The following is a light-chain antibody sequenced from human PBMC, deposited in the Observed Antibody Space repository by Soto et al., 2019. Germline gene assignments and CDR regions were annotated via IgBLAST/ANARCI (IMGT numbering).Light chain of an antibody. V-gene: IGLV1-51*02. Sequence: VLTQPPSVSAAPGQKVTISCSGSSSNIGSDYVSWYQQLPGTAPKLLIYENSERPSGIPDRFSGSKSGTSATLGITGLQTGDEADYYCGAWDSSLTGGVFGGGTKLTVL. CDR3: GAWDSSLTGGV. CDR1: SSNIGSDY. CDR2: ENS. J-gene: IGLJ2*01.